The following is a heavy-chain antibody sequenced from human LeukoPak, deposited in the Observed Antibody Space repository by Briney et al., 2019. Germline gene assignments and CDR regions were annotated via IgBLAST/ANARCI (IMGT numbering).Heavy chain of an antibody. Sequence: ASVKVSCKASGYTFTSYDINWVRQATGQGLEWMGWMNPNSGNTGYAQKFQGRVTMTRSTSISTAYMELSSLRSEDTAVYYCARGPYDFWSGYYYYYGMDVWGQGTTVTVSS. CDR2: MNPNSGNT. D-gene: IGHD3-3*01. J-gene: IGHJ6*02. CDR1: GYTFTSYD. V-gene: IGHV1-8*01. CDR3: ARGPYDFWSGYYYYYGMDV.